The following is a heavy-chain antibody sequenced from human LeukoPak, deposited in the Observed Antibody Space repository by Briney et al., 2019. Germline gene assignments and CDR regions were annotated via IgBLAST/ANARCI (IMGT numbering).Heavy chain of an antibody. Sequence: ASVKVSCKASGYTFTSYYMHWVRQAPGQGLEWMGIINPSGGSTSYAQKFQGRVTMTRDMSTSTVYMELSSLRAEATAVYYCARGGVVPAAILGYWGQGTLVTVSS. CDR1: GYTFTSYY. J-gene: IGHJ4*02. CDR3: ARGGVVPAAILGY. V-gene: IGHV1-46*01. CDR2: INPSGGST. D-gene: IGHD2-2*02.